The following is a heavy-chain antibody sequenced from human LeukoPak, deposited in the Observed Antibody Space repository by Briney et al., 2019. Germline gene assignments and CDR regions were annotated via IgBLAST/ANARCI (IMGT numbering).Heavy chain of an antibody. CDR3: AKDYYYDSSGYPSFDY. V-gene: IGHV3-9*01. Sequence: GGSLRLSCAASGFTFDDYAMHWVRQAPGKGLEWVSGISWNSGSIGYADSVKGRFTISRDNAKNSLYLQMNSLRAEDTALYYCAKDYYYDSSGYPSFDYWGQGTLVTVSS. J-gene: IGHJ4*02. CDR1: GFTFDDYA. D-gene: IGHD3-22*01. CDR2: ISWNSGSI.